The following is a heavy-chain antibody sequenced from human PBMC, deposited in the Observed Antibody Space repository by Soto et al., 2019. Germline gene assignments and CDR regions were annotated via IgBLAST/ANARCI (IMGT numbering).Heavy chain of an antibody. CDR2: INHSGST. CDR3: ARGLRGYYDFWSGYLTRTYFDY. CDR1: GGSFSGYY. V-gene: IGHV4-34*01. Sequence: SETLSLTCAVYGGSFSGYYWSWIRQPPGKGLEWIGEINHSGSTNYNPSLKSRVTISVDTSKNQFSLKLSSVTAADTAVYYCARGLRGYYDFWSGYLTRTYFDYWGQGTLVTVSS. J-gene: IGHJ4*02. D-gene: IGHD3-3*01.